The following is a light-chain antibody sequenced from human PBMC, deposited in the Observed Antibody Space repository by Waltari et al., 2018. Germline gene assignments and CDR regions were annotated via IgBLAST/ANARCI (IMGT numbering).Light chain of an antibody. CDR2: MNN. V-gene: IGLV1-47*01. CDR1: SSNIGSNY. CDR3: AAWDDSLSVVV. Sequence: QSVLTQPPSASGTPGQRVTISCSGSSSNIGSNYVYWYQQLPGTTPKLLIYMNNQRPSGVPDRFSGSKSGTSASLAISGLRSEDEADYYCAAWDDSLSVVVFGGGTKLTVL. J-gene: IGLJ2*01.